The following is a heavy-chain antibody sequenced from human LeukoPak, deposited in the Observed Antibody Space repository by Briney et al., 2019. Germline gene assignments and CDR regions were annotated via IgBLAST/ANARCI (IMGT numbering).Heavy chain of an antibody. CDR3: ARESPVGYYDSSGYSFLYYFDY. D-gene: IGHD3-22*01. CDR2: IYYSGST. J-gene: IGHJ4*02. Sequence: SETLSLTCTVSGGSISSYYWSWIRQPPGKGLEWIGYIYYSGSTNYNPSLKSRVTISVDTSKNQFSLKLSSVTAADTAVYYCARESPVGYYDSSGYSFLYYFDYWGQGTLVTVSS. CDR1: GGSISSYY. V-gene: IGHV4-59*01.